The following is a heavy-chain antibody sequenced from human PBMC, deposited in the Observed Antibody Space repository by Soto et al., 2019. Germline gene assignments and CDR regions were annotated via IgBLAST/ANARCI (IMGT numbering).Heavy chain of an antibody. CDR2: MSFDGSDK. J-gene: IGHJ4*02. V-gene: IGHV3-30*18. D-gene: IGHD1-26*01. CDR1: GFTFSNYG. CDR3: AKQGATWCFDY. Sequence: QVHLVESGGGVVQPGRSLRLSCAASGFTFSNYGMHWVRQAPGKGLEWVAVMSFDGSDKHYADSVKGRFTIPRDNSKNTLYVEMNSLRVEDTAVYYCAKQGATWCFDYWGQGTVVGVSS.